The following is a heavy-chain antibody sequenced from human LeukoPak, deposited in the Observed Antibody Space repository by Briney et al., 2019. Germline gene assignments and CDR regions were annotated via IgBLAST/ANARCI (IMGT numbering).Heavy chain of an antibody. CDR2: INHSGST. V-gene: IGHV4-34*01. Sequence: TSETLSLTWAVYGGSFSGYYWSWIRQPPGKGLEWIGEINHSGSTNYNPSLKSRVTISVDTSKNQFSLKLSSVTAADTAVYYCARDITIFGVVPWYFDLWGRGTLVTVSS. J-gene: IGHJ2*01. D-gene: IGHD3-3*01. CDR3: ARDITIFGVVPWYFDL. CDR1: GGSFSGYY.